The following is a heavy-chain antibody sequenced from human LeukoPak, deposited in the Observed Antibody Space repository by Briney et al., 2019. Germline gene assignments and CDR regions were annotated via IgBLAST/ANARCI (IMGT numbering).Heavy chain of an antibody. Sequence: GGSLRLSCAASGVTLSPYAVHWVRQAPGKGLEWVGVISYDGSNTYYADSVKGRFTISRDNSKNTLYLQMNSLRVEDTAVYYCARDRSSSVYDSSGYHFTYFDYWGQGTLVTVSS. V-gene: IGHV3-30*04. J-gene: IGHJ4*02. CDR3: ARDRSSSVYDSSGYHFTYFDY. CDR1: GVTLSPYA. D-gene: IGHD3-22*01. CDR2: ISYDGSNT.